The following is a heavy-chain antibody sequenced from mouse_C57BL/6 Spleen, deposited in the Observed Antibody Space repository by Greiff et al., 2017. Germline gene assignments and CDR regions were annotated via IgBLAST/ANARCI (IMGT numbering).Heavy chain of an antibody. CDR1: GFNIKDDY. V-gene: IGHV14-4*01. CDR2: IDPENGDT. Sequence: VQLQQSGAELVRPGASVKLSCTASGFNIKDDYMHWVKQRPEQGLEWIGWIDPENGDTEYASKFQGKATITADTSSNTAYLQLSSLTSEDTAVYYCTTFYYGYDDYAMDYWGQGTSVTVSS. CDR3: TTFYYGYDDYAMDY. J-gene: IGHJ4*01. D-gene: IGHD2-2*01.